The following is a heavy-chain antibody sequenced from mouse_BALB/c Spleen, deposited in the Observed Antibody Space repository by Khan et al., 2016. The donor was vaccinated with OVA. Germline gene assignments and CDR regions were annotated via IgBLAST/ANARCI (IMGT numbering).Heavy chain of an antibody. CDR1: GYTFSSYW. CDR3: ARDRIDY. V-gene: IGHV1-7*01. CDR2: INPTSGYT. Sequence: QVQLQQSGAEQAKPGASVKMSCKTSGYTFSSYWMHWVKQRPGQGLEWIGYINPTSGYTEYNEKFKDKATLSADKSSSTAYMQLTSLTSEDSAVYYCARDRIDYWGKGTTLTVSS. J-gene: IGHJ2*01.